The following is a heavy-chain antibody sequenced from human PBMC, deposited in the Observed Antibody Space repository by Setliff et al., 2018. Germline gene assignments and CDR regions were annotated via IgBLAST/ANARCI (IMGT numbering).Heavy chain of an antibody. D-gene: IGHD3-3*01. CDR1: GDSISRAMYY. Sequence: SETLSLTCTVSGDSISRAMYYWSWLRQSAGKGLECLGRIYTDGSTKYNPSLNSRVTLLIDTAKNQISLRLSSVTAADTAVYFCARVTGFSYMDVWGKGTTVTVSS. CDR3: ARVTGFSYMDV. V-gene: IGHV4-61*02. J-gene: IGHJ6*03. CDR2: IYTDGST.